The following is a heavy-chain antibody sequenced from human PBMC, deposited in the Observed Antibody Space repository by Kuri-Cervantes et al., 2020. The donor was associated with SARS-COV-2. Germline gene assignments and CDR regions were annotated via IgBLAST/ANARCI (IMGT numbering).Heavy chain of an antibody. CDR2: INHSGST. J-gene: IGHJ3*02. D-gene: IGHD6-19*01. V-gene: IGHV4-34*01. Sequence: SETLSLTCTVSSGSISRYYWSWIRQPPGKGLEWIGEINHSGSTNYNPSLKSRVTISVDTSKNQFSLKLSSVTAADTAVYYCARGSSSGWYRSKPRAFDIWGQGTMVTVSS. CDR3: ARGSSSGWYRSKPRAFDI. CDR1: SGSISRYY.